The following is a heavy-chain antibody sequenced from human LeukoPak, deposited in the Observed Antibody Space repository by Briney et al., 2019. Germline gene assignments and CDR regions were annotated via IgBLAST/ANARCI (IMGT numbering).Heavy chain of an antibody. D-gene: IGHD4-11*01. J-gene: IGHJ6*03. Sequence: SETLSLTCTVSDGSISSGGYYWSWIRQHPGKGLEWIGYIYYSGSTYNNPSLKSRVTISVDTSKNQFSLKLSSVTAADTAVYYCARASVTYYYYYYMDVWGKGTTVTVSS. CDR2: IYYSGST. CDR3: ARASVTYYYYYYMDV. CDR1: DGSISSGGYY. V-gene: IGHV4-31*03.